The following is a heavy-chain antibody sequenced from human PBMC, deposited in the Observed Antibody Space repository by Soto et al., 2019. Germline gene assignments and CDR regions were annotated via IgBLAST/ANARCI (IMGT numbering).Heavy chain of an antibody. CDR1: GGSISSGGYS. Sequence: QLQLQESGSGLVKPSQTLSLTCAVSGGSISSGGYSWSWIRQPPGKGLEWIGYIYHSGSTYYNPSLKIRVTRSVDRSKNQFSLKLSSVTAADTAVYYCASAGGLGAVAADYWGQGTLVTVSS. CDR3: ASAGGLGAVAADY. V-gene: IGHV4-30-2*01. J-gene: IGHJ4*02. CDR2: IYHSGST. D-gene: IGHD6-19*01.